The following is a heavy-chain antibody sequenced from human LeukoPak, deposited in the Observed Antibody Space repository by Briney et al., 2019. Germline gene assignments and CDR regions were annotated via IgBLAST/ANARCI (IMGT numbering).Heavy chain of an antibody. CDR3: ARATQHCSSTSCYGRDYYYYYYMDV. D-gene: IGHD2-2*01. CDR1: GGTFISYA. J-gene: IGHJ6*03. CDR2: IIPIFGTA. V-gene: IGHV1-69*06. Sequence: SVKVSCKASGGTFISYAISWVRQAPGQGLEWMGGIIPIFGTANYAQKFQGRVTITADKSTSTAYMELSSLRSEDTAVYYCARATQHCSSTSCYGRDYYYYYYMDVWGKGTTVTVSS.